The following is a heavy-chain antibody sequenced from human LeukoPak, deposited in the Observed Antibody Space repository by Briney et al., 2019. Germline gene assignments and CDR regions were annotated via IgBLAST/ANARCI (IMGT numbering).Heavy chain of an antibody. J-gene: IGHJ4*02. CDR3: ARGPPITMIVVVPFDY. V-gene: IGHV1-2*02. CDR1: GYTFTSCY. CDR2: INPNSGGT. Sequence: ASVKVSCKASGYTFTSCYMHWVRQAPGQGLEWMGWINPNSGGTNYAQKFQGRVTMTRDTSISTAYMELSRLRSDDTAVYYCARGPPITMIVVVPFDYWDQGTLVTVSS. D-gene: IGHD3-22*01.